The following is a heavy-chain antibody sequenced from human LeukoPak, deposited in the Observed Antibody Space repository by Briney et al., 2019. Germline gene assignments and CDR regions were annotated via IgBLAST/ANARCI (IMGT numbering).Heavy chain of an antibody. V-gene: IGHV3-7*04. CDR3: ARDEHQYYHASSGRFDY. CDR1: GFTFSYYW. J-gene: IGHJ4*02. D-gene: IGHD3-22*01. CDR2: IKQDGSEK. Sequence: GGSLTLSCAASGFTFSYYWMGWVRHAPGKGLEWVANIKQDGSEKYYVDSVKGRFTISRDNAKNSLYLQMNSMRAEDTAVYYCARDEHQYYHASSGRFDYWGQGILVSVSS.